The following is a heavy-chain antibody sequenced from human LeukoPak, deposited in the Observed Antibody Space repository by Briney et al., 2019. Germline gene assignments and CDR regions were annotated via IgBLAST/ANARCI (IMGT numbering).Heavy chain of an antibody. V-gene: IGHV1-69*13. CDR3: ARDDESYYGMDV. CDR1: GYTFTSYG. Sequence: GASVKVSCKASGYTFTSYGISWVRQAPGQGLEWMGGIIPIFGTANYAQKFQGRVTITADESTSTAYMELSSLRSEDTAVYYCARDDESYYGMDVWGHGTTVTVSS. CDR2: IIPIFGTA. J-gene: IGHJ6*02.